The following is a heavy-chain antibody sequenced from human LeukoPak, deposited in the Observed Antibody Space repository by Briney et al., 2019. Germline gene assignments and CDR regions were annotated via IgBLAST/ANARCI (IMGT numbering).Heavy chain of an antibody. CDR2: TYYSGST. Sequence: SETLSLTCTVSGGSISNYYWSWIRQPPGKGLEWIGYTYYSGSTNYNPSLRSRVTISVDTSKNQFSLKLSSVTAADTAVYYCATWGVVVTDAFDIWGQGTMVTVSS. V-gene: IGHV4-59*01. CDR3: ATWGVVVTDAFDI. D-gene: IGHD3-22*01. J-gene: IGHJ3*02. CDR1: GGSISNYY.